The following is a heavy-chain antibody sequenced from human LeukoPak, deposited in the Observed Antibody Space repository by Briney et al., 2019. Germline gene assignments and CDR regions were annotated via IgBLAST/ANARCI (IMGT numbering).Heavy chain of an antibody. D-gene: IGHD6-6*01. V-gene: IGHV3-48*04. CDR1: GFNFSSYS. Sequence: PGGSLRLSCAASGFNFSSYSINWVRQAPGKGLEWVSYISSSSSTIYYADSVKGRFTISRDNAKNSLYLQMNSLRAEDTAVYYCARDWGSSRAFDIWGQGTMVTVSS. J-gene: IGHJ3*02. CDR2: ISSSSSTI. CDR3: ARDWGSSRAFDI.